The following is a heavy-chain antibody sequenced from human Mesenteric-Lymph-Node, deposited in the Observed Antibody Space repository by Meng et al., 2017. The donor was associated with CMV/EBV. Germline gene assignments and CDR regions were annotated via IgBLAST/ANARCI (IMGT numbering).Heavy chain of an antibody. J-gene: IGHJ5*02. Sequence: SETLSLTCAVYGGSFSGYYWIWIRQPPGKGLEWIGEITDIGSTNYNPSLKSRVTISVDTSKNQFSLKLSSVTAADTAVYYCAREISTTGSTNWFDPWGQGALVTVSS. D-gene: IGHD1-1*01. CDR3: AREISTTGSTNWFDP. CDR1: GGSFSGYY. V-gene: IGHV4-34*01. CDR2: ITDIGST.